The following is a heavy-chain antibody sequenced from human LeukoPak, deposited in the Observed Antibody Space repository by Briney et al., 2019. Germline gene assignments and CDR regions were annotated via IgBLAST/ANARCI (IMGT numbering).Heavy chain of an antibody. CDR1: GDSISSYY. Sequence: PPETLSLTCTVSGDSISSYYWSWIRQPAGKGLEWIGRIYTSGSTNYNPSLKSRATMSVDTSKNQFSLKLSSVTAADTAVYYCARDLSGYGGNFDYWGQGTLVTVSS. J-gene: IGHJ4*02. CDR3: ARDLSGYGGNFDY. V-gene: IGHV4-4*07. CDR2: IYTSGST. D-gene: IGHD5-12*01.